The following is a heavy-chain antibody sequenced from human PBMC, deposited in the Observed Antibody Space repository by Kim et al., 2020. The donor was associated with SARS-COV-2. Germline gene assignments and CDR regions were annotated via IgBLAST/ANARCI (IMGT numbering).Heavy chain of an antibody. CDR1: GGSISSGDYY. CDR2: IYYSGST. V-gene: IGHV4-30-4*01. CDR3: ARVRFNITIFGVVTRLFDY. J-gene: IGHJ4*02. D-gene: IGHD3-3*01. Sequence: SETLSLTCTVSGGSISSGDYYWSWIRQPPGKGLEWIGYIYYSGSTYYNPSLKSRVTISVDTSKNQFSLKLSSVTAADTAVYYCARVRFNITIFGVVTRLFDYWGQGTLVTVSS.